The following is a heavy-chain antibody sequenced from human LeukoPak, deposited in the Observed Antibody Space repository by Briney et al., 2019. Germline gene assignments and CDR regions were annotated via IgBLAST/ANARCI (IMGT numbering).Heavy chain of an antibody. D-gene: IGHD3-3*01. J-gene: IGHJ6*03. CDR1: GFTVSSNY. V-gene: IGHV3-21*01. CDR2: ISSSSSYI. CDR3: AREQITIFGVVIYYHYMDV. Sequence: GGSLRLSCAASGFTVSSNYMSWVRQAPGKGLEWVSSISSSSSYIYYADSVKGRFTISRDNAKNSLYLQMNSLRAEDTAVYYCAREQITIFGVVIYYHYMDVWGKGTTVTVSS.